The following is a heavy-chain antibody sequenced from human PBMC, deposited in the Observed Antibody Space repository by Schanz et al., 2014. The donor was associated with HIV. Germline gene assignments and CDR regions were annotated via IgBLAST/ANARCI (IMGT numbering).Heavy chain of an antibody. CDR2: MRGSDDST. J-gene: IGHJ2*01. CDR1: GFTFSTYA. CDR3: AKGYGDYYWYFDL. V-gene: IGHV3-23*01. D-gene: IGHD4-17*01. Sequence: EVKLSESGGGLVQPGGSLRLSCVASGFTFSTYAMSWVRQAPGKGLEWVSGMRGSDDSTFYADSVKGRFAISRDSSKNTLFLQMNSLRAEDTAVYYCAKGYGDYYWYFDLWGRGTLVTVSS.